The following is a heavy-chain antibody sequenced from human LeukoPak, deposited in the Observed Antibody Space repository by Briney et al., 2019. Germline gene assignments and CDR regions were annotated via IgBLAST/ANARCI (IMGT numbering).Heavy chain of an antibody. V-gene: IGHV3-74*01. J-gene: IGHJ3*02. D-gene: IGHD5-24*01. CDR2: INSDGSST. CDR1: GFTFSSYW. CDR3: ASLYEMEFIIDAFDI. Sequence: PGGSLRLSCAASGFTFSSYWMHWVRQAPGKGLVWVSRINSDGSSTSYADSVKGRFTISRDNAKNTLYLQMNSLRAEDTAVYYCASLYEMEFIIDAFDIWGQGTMVTVSS.